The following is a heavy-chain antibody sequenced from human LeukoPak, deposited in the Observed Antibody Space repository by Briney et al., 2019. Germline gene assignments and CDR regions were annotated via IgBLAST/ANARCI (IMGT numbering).Heavy chain of an antibody. V-gene: IGHV4-59*01. CDR2: IYYSGST. CDR3: ARGRSSMVRGYYYYYMDV. D-gene: IGHD3-10*01. J-gene: IGHJ6*03. CDR1: GGSISSYY. Sequence: SETLSLTCTVSGGSISSYYWSWIRQPPGKGLEWIGNIYYSGSTNYNPSLKSRVTISVDTSKNQFSLKLSSVTAADTAVYYCARGRSSMVRGYYYYYMDVWGKGTTVTISS.